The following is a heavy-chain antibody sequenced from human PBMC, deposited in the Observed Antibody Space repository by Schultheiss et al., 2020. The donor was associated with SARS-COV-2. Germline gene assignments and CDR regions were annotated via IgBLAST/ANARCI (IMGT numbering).Heavy chain of an antibody. CDR3: AKDGVPSFYYYYGMDV. CDR1: GFTFSSYS. Sequence: GGSLRLSCAASGFTFSSYSMNWVRQAPGKGLEWVSYISSSGSTIYYADSVKGRFTISRDNSKNTLYLQMNSLRAEDTAVYYCAKDGVPSFYYYYGMDVWGQGTTVTVSS. V-gene: IGHV3-48*01. J-gene: IGHJ6*02. D-gene: IGHD1-26*01. CDR2: ISSSGSTI.